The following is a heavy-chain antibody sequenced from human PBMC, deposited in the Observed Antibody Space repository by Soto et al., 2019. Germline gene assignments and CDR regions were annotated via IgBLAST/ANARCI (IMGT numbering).Heavy chain of an antibody. J-gene: IGHJ4*02. CDR2: IRGYNGNT. D-gene: IGHD6-13*01. CDR1: GYTFTSYG. CDR3: ARDRPAGTCDY. V-gene: IGHV1-18*01. Sequence: GASVKVSCKASGYTFTSYGISWVRQAPGQGLEWMGWIRGYNGNTNYAQKLQGRVRMTTDTSTGTAYMELRSPRSEDTAVYYCARDRPAGTCDYWGQGTLVTVSS.